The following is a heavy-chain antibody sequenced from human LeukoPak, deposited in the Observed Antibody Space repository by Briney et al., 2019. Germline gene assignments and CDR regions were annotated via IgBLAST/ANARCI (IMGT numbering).Heavy chain of an antibody. Sequence: GTSVKVSCKASGFTFTSSAVQWVRQARGQRLEWIGWIVVGSGNTNYAQKFQERVTSTRDMSTSTAYMELSSLRSEDTAVYYCAAVRYYDILTGYTWGQGTLVTVSS. J-gene: IGHJ5*02. V-gene: IGHV1-58*01. CDR3: AAVRYYDILTGYT. D-gene: IGHD3-9*01. CDR1: GFTFTSSA. CDR2: IVVGSGNT.